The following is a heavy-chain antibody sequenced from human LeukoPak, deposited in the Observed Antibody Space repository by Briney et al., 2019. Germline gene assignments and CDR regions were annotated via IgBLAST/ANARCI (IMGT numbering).Heavy chain of an antibody. CDR2: IIPIFGTA. CDR3: ARDPSTLYSDFWSGSPWFDP. V-gene: IGHV1-69*13. Sequence: GASVKVSCKASGGTFSSYAISWVRQAPGQGLEWMGGIIPIFGTANYAQKFQGRVTITADESTSTAYMELSSLRSDDTAVYYCARDPSTLYSDFWSGSPWFDPWGQGTLVTVSS. D-gene: IGHD3-3*01. J-gene: IGHJ5*02. CDR1: GGTFSSYA.